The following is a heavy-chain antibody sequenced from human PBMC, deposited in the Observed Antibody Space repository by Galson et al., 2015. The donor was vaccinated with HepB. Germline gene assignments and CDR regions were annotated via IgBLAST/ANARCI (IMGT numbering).Heavy chain of an antibody. Sequence: SLRLSCAASGFTFRNYAMSWVRQAPGKGLEWVSVISGSADDTHYADSVKGRFTISRDNFKNTLYLQIGSLRADDTALYCCAMGRQLGGGYWGQGSLVIVSS. D-gene: IGHD1-1*01. CDR3: AMGRQLGGGY. CDR1: GFTFRNYA. J-gene: IGHJ4*02. CDR2: ISGSADDT. V-gene: IGHV3-23*01.